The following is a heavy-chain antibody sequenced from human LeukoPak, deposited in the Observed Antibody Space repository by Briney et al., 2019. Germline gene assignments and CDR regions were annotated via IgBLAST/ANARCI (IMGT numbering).Heavy chain of an antibody. D-gene: IGHD6-19*01. CDR3: ARDVEQWLVRVYYFDY. V-gene: IGHV3-48*01. Sequence: GGSLRLSCATSGFTLSSYSMNWVRQAPGKGLEWVSYISSGSTTIYYADSVKGRFTISRDNAKNSLYLQMNGLRAEDTAVYYCARDVEQWLVRVYYFDYWGQGTLVTVSS. CDR1: GFTLSSYS. J-gene: IGHJ4*02. CDR2: ISSGSTTI.